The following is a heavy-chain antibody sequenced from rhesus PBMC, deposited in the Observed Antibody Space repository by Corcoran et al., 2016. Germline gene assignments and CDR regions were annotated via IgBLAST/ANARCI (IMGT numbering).Heavy chain of an antibody. Sequence: QVQLQESGPGLVKPSETLPLTCAVSGASISSNYWSWIRQPPGKGLEWIGYIYVWMGSTSYNPSLKSRVTSSKDTSKNQFSLKLSSVTAADTAVYYCAIDPPVGATFDYWGQGVLVTVSS. V-gene: IGHV4-147*01. J-gene: IGHJ4*01. CDR1: GASISSNY. CDR2: IYVWMGST. D-gene: IGHD1-44*02. CDR3: AIDPPVGATFDY.